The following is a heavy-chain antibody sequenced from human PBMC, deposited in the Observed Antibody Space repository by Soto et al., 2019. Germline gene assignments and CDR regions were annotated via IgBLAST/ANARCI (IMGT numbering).Heavy chain of an antibody. Sequence: SVKVSCKASGFTFTSAAVQGVRQARGQRLEWIGWIVVGSGNTNYAQKFQERVTITRDMSTSTAYMELSSLRSEDTAVYYCAAGMVRGVIINWFDPWGQGTLVTVSS. D-gene: IGHD3-10*01. V-gene: IGHV1-58*01. CDR1: GFTFTSAA. CDR3: AAGMVRGVIINWFDP. CDR2: IVVGSGNT. J-gene: IGHJ5*02.